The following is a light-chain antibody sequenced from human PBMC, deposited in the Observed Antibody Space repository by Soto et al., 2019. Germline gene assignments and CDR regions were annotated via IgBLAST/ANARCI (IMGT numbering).Light chain of an antibody. CDR3: SSYTTSYLDV. CDR2: GVK. Sequence: QSVLTQPASVSGSPGHSITISFTGRGRDIGAYDYVSWYQQHPGKAPKLIIYGVKNRPSGVSNRVSASKSAFTASLTSSGLQTEDEADYDCSSYTTSYLDVFGPGTKLTVL. CDR1: GRDIGAYDY. J-gene: IGLJ1*01. V-gene: IGLV2-14*01.